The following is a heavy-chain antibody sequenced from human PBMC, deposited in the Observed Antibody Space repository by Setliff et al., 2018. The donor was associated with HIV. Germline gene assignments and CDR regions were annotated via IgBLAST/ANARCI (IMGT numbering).Heavy chain of an antibody. CDR1: GGSISSGDYY. CDR2: IYYSGST. V-gene: IGHV4-30-4*08. J-gene: IGHJ2*01. CDR3: VTMTTVIHWYFDL. D-gene: IGHD4-17*01. Sequence: SETLSLTCTVSGGSISSGDYYWSWIRQPPGKGLEWIGYIYYSGSTYYNPSLKSRVTISVDTSKDQFSLKLSSVTAADAAVYYCVTMTTVIHWYFDLWGRGTLVTVSS.